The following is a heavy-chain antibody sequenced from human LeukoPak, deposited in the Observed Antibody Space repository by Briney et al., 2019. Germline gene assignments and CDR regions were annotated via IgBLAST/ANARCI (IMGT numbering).Heavy chain of an antibody. V-gene: IGHV3-49*04. CDR1: GFTFGDYA. Sequence: GGSLRLSCTASGFTFGDYAMSWVRQAPGKGLEWVGFIRSKAYGGTTEYAASVKGRFTISRDDSKSIAYLQMNSLKTEDTAVYYCTREGYSSGWYGALYYYMDVWGKGTTVTISS. CDR2: IRSKAYGGTT. D-gene: IGHD6-19*01. J-gene: IGHJ6*03. CDR3: TREGYSSGWYGALYYYMDV.